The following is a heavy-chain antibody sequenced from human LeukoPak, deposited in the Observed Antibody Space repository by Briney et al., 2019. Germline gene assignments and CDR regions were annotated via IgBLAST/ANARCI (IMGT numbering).Heavy chain of an antibody. J-gene: IGHJ4*02. D-gene: IGHD4-17*01. V-gene: IGHV4-39*01. CDR3: ARLAGDYGANYFDY. CDR1: GGSISGSRHY. CDR2: IFYSGTT. Sequence: PSETLSLTCTVSGGSISGSRHYWGWIRQPPEKGLEWIGTIFYSGTTYYNPSLKSRVTVSVDTSKNQFSLKLSSVTAADTAVYFCARLAGDYGANYFDYWGQGTLVTVSS.